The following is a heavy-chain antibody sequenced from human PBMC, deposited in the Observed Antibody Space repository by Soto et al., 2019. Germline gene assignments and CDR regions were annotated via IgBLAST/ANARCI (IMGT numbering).Heavy chain of an antibody. CDR2: IYYSGSA. CDR3: ARVLYYGSGTSDL. D-gene: IGHD3-10*01. J-gene: IGHJ5*02. Sequence: QVQLQESGPGLVKPSQTLSLTCTVSGGSISSGDYYWSWIRQPPGKGLEWIGYIYYSGSAYYSPSLKSRLTIAVDTSKSPFSLKLSSVTAADTAVYYCARVLYYGSGTSDLWGQGTLVTVSS. CDR1: GGSISSGDYY. V-gene: IGHV4-30-4*01.